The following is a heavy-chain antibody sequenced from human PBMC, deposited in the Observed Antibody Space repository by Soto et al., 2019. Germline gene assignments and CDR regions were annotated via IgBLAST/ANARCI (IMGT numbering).Heavy chain of an antibody. CDR2: ISAYNGNT. D-gene: IGHD2-2*01. Sequence: QVQLVQSGAEVKKPGASVKVSCKASGYTFTSYGISWVRQAPGQGLEWMGLISAYNGNTNYAQKLQGRVTMTTETSTSTAYMELRSMRSDDTAVYYCARVSEGYCSSTSCYIAYWGQGTLVTVSS. CDR1: GYTFTSYG. V-gene: IGHV1-18*01. CDR3: ARVSEGYCSSTSCYIAY. J-gene: IGHJ4*02.